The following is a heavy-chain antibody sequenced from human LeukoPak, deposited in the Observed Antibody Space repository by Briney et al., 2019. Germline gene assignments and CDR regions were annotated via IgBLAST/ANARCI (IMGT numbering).Heavy chain of an antibody. CDR1: GFTFGDYA. J-gene: IGHJ4*02. V-gene: IGHV3-49*04. D-gene: IGHD2-15*01. CDR3: TRASRYCTGGNCYRFFDY. CDR2: IRSKAYGGTA. Sequence: GGSLRLSCTASGFTFGDYAMSWVRQAPGKGLECVGFIRSKAYGGTAEYAASVKGTFTITRDDSKSTAYLQMNSLKTEDTAVYYSTRASRYCTGGNCYRFFDYWGQGTLVTVSS.